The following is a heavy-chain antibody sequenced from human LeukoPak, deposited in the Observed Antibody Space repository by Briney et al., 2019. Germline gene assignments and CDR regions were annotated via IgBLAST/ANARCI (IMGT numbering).Heavy chain of an antibody. CDR1: GFTFSSYW. D-gene: IGHD6-6*01. CDR2: INTDGSST. V-gene: IGHV3-74*01. CDR3: ARGYSSSYHIDY. Sequence: GGSLRLSCAASGFTFSSYWMHWVRQAPGKGLVWVSRINTDGSSTTYAVSVKGRFTISRDNAKNTLYLQMNSLSAEDTAVYYCARGYSSSYHIDYWGQGTLVTVSS. J-gene: IGHJ4*02.